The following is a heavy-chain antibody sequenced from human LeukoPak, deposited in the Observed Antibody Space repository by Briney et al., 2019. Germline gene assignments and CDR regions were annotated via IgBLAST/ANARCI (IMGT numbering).Heavy chain of an antibody. CDR2: IYYGGST. V-gene: IGHV4-30-4*01. J-gene: IGHJ5*02. CDR3: ARGREVNWFDP. CDR1: GGSISSGDYY. Sequence: SETLSLTCTVSGGSISSGDYYWSWIRQPPGKGLEWIGYIYYGGSTYYNPSLKSRVTISVDTSKNQFSLKLSSVTAADTAVYYCARGREVNWFDPWGQGTLVTVSS.